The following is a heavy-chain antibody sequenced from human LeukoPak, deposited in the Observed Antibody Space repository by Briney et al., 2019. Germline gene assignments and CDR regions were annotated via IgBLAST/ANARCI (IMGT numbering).Heavy chain of an antibody. CDR1: GASITSIPYY. D-gene: IGHD3-22*01. CDR3: ARVAPYYYDSSGYHAYFDY. Sequence: SETLSLTCTVSGASITSIPYYWGWIRQPPGKGLEWIGSIYYSGSTYYNPSLKSRVTIFLDTSKNQFSLKLSSVTDADTAVYYCARVAPYYYDSSGYHAYFDYWGQGTLVTVSS. V-gene: IGHV4-39*01. CDR2: IYYSGST. J-gene: IGHJ4*02.